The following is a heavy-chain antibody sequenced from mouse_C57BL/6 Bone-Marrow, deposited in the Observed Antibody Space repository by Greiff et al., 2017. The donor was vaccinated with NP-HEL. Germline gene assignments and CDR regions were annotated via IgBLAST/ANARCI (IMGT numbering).Heavy chain of an antibody. Sequence: VQLVESGAELAKPGASVKLSCKASGYTFTSYWMHWVKQRPGQGLEWIGYINPSSGYTKYNQKFKDKATLTADKSSSTAYMQLSSLTYEDSAVYYCSYGYYVPWFAYWGQGTLVTVSA. CDR2: INPSSGYT. J-gene: IGHJ3*01. CDR3: SYGYYVPWFAY. D-gene: IGHD2-3*01. V-gene: IGHV1-7*01. CDR1: GYTFTSYW.